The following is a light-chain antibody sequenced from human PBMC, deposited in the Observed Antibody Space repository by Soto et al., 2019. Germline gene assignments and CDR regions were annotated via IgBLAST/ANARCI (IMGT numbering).Light chain of an antibody. CDR3: QQLNSYPPFT. Sequence: DIQLTQSPSFLSASVGDRVTITCRASQAISGSLAWYQQKAGKAPKLLIYAASTLQSGVPSRFSGSGSGTEFTLTISSLQPEDFATYYCQQLNSYPPFTFGGGTKVDIK. V-gene: IGKV1-9*01. CDR2: AAS. J-gene: IGKJ4*01. CDR1: QAISGS.